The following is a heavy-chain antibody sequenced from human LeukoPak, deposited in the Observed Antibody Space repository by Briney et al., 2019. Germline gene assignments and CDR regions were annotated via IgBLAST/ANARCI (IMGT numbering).Heavy chain of an antibody. CDR3: AKLAAAGTAHYYFDY. Sequence: PGASVKVSCKASGYTFTRYHMHWVRQAPGQGLEIKGIINPSGGSTTYAQKFQGRVTMTRDTATSTVYMELSSLRSEDTAVYYCAKLAAAGTAHYYFDYWGQGTLVTVSS. CDR1: GYTFTRYH. V-gene: IGHV1-46*01. D-gene: IGHD6-13*01. J-gene: IGHJ4*02. CDR2: INPSGGST.